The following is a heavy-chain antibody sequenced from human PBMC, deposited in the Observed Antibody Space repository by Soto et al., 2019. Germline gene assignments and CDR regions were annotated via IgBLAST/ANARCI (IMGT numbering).Heavy chain of an antibody. Sequence: QVQLVQSGAEVKKPGASVKVSCKASGYTFTGYYMHWVRQAPGQGLEWMGWINPNRGGTNYEQKFQGWVTMTRDTSISTAYMELSRLRSDDTAVYYCARAHCGGDCYSGVDYWGQGTLVTVSS. J-gene: IGHJ4*02. CDR1: GYTFTGYY. CDR2: INPNRGGT. CDR3: ARAHCGGDCYSGVDY. V-gene: IGHV1-2*04. D-gene: IGHD2-21*02.